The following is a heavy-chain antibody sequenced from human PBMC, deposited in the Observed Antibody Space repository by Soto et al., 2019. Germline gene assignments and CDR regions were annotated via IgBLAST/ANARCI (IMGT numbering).Heavy chain of an antibody. CDR3: TTCGYSYGPSPYYYYGMDV. CDR1: GFTFSNAW. Sequence: PGGSLRLSCAASGFTFSNAWMSWVRQAPGKGLEWVGRIKSKTDGGTTDYAAPVKGRFTISRDDSKNTLYLQMNSLKTEDTAVYYCTTCGYSYGPSPYYYYGMDVWGQGTTVTVSS. CDR2: IKSKTDGGTT. D-gene: IGHD5-18*01. J-gene: IGHJ6*02. V-gene: IGHV3-15*01.